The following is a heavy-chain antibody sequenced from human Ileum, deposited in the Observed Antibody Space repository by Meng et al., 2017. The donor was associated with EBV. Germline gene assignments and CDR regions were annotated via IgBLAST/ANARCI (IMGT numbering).Heavy chain of an antibody. CDR3: ARDLRVGGAFDY. CDR2: VNYNGDS. CDR1: GASVTSSGYY. J-gene: IGHJ4*02. Sequence: LHQSGHARVKPSPTLTLTCTFSGASVTSSGYYWSWLRQSPGKGLEWLGYVNYNGDSTYSPSLKSRVTIFIDTSKKQFYLNLTSATAADTAIYYCARDLRVGGAFDYWGQGTLVTVSS. D-gene: IGHD1-26*01. V-gene: IGHV4-61*08.